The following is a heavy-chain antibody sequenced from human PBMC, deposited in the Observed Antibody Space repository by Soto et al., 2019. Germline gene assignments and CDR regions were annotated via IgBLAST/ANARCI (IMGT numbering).Heavy chain of an antibody. J-gene: IGHJ4*02. V-gene: IGHV1-8*01. CDR1: GYTFTTYD. CDR3: VALAR. Sequence: QVQLVQSGAEVREPGASVKVSCKASGYTFTTYDINWVRQATGQGLEWMGWMKPSSGDTGYGQKFQGRVALTTDTSTSTAYMELSGLKSEDTAVYYCVALARWGQGTLVTVSS. D-gene: IGHD6-6*01. CDR2: MKPSSGDT.